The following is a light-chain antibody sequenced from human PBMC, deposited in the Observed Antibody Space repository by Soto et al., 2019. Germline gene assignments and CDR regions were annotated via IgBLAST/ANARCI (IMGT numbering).Light chain of an antibody. Sequence: EIVLTQSPATLSLSPGERATLSCRASQSVSSYLAWYQQKPGQAPRLLIYGASSRATGIPARFSGSGSGTDHTLTISSLEPEDSAVYYCQQRSNWPITFGQGTRLEIK. CDR3: QQRSNWPIT. J-gene: IGKJ5*01. CDR2: GAS. V-gene: IGKV3-11*01. CDR1: QSVSSY.